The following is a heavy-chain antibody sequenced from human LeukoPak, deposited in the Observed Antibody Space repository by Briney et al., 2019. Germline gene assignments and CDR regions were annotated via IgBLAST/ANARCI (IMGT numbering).Heavy chain of an antibody. CDR1: GGTFSSYA. CDR2: IIPIFGTA. CDR3: ARGFGGGSYLGGY. Sequence: SVKVSCKASGGTFSSYAISWVRQAPGQGLEWMGGIIPIFGTANYAQKFQGRVTITTDESTSTAYMELSSLRSEDTAVYYCARGFGGGSYLGGYWGQGTLVTVSS. D-gene: IGHD2-15*01. V-gene: IGHV1-69*05. J-gene: IGHJ4*02.